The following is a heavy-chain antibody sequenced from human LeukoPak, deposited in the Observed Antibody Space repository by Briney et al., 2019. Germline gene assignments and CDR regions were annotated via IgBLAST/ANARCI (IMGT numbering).Heavy chain of an antibody. J-gene: IGHJ6*03. CDR2: MTRDGRT. D-gene: IGHD6-13*01. CDR1: GFTISNYG. CDR3: ANVGVADANPHFYLDV. V-gene: IGHV3-23*01. Sequence: PGGSLRLSCAVSGFTISNYGMSWVRQAPGKGLEWVSAMTRDGRTFYADSVQGRVTISRDNSKNTLYLQMSSLGAEDTADYFCANVGVADANPHFYLDVWGTGTTVTVSS.